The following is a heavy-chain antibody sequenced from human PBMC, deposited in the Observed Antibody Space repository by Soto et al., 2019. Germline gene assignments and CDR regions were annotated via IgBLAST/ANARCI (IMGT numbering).Heavy chain of an antibody. CDR1: GGSISGGGYC. CDR3: ARGYCSSTSCYTTHGMDV. V-gene: IGHV4-30-2*01. Sequence: SEILSLTCAVSGGSISGGGYCWSWIRQPPGKGLEWIGYINHSGSTNYNPSLKSRVTISVDTSKNQFSLKLSSVTAADTAVYYCARGYCSSTSCYTTHGMDVWGQGTTVTVSS. J-gene: IGHJ6*02. CDR2: INHSGST. D-gene: IGHD2-2*02.